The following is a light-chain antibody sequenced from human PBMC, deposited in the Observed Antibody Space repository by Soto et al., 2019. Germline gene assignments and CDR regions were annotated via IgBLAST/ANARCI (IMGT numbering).Light chain of an antibody. V-gene: IGKV4-1*01. CDR2: WAS. J-gene: IGKJ2*01. CDR3: QQYYRSPDT. Sequence: DIVMTQSPDSLAVSLGERATIHCKSRQSLFYSSNNKNYLAWYQQKPGQPPKLLISWASTRESGVPDRFSGSGSGTDFILTISSLQAEDVAVYYCQQYYRSPDTFGQGTKLEIK. CDR1: QSLFYSSNNKNY.